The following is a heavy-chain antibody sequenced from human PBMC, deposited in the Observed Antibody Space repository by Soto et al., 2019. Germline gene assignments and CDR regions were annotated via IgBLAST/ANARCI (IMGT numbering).Heavy chain of an antibody. V-gene: IGHV3-9*01. Sequence: EVQLVESGGGLVQPGRSLRLSCAASGFTFDDFAMHWVRQAPGKGLEWVSSISWNSYTIYYADSVKGRFTISRDNAKKSLYLQMNSLRAEDTALYFCARCPYGSGSCFFDQWGQGTLVTISS. D-gene: IGHD3-10*01. CDR1: GFTFDDFA. J-gene: IGHJ4*02. CDR2: ISWNSYTI. CDR3: ARCPYGSGSCFFDQ.